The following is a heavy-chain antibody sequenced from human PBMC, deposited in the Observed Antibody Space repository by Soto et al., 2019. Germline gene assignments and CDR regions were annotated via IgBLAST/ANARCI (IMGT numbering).Heavy chain of an antibody. CDR1: GGSISSYY. D-gene: IGHD5-18*01. V-gene: IGHV4-59*12. J-gene: IGHJ4*02. Sequence: SETLSLTCTVSGGSISSYYWSWIRQPPGKGLEWIGYIYHSGSTNYTPSLKSRVIISADTSKNQFSVNLTSVTAADTAVYYCAREYTYGSNFFDCWGQGALVTVSS. CDR3: AREYTYGSNFFDC. CDR2: IYHSGST.